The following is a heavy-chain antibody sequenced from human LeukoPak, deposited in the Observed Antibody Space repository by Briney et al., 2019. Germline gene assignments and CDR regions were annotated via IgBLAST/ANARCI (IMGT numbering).Heavy chain of an antibody. V-gene: IGHV1-69*05. CDR3: ARDGPGMGDYYMDV. Sequence: SVKVSCKASGGTFSSYAISWVRQAPGQGPEGMGGIIPIFGTANYAQKFQGRVTITTDESTSTAYMELSSLRSEDTAVYYCARDGPGMGDYYMDVWGKGTTVTVSS. CDR1: GGTFSSYA. CDR2: IIPIFGTA. J-gene: IGHJ6*03. D-gene: IGHD1-26*01.